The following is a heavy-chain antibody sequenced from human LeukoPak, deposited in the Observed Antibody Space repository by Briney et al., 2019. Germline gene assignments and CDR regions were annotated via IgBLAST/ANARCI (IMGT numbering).Heavy chain of an antibody. J-gene: IGHJ4*02. V-gene: IGHV1-2*04. CDR1: GYTFTGYL. CDR3: ARERDSSGWTSFDY. Sequence: ASVKVSCKASGYTFTGYLMHWVRQAPGQGLEWMGWINPNSGGTNYAQNFQGWVTMTRDTSITTGYMELSRLRSDDTAVYYCARERDSSGWTSFDYWGQGTLVTVSS. CDR2: INPNSGGT. D-gene: IGHD6-19*01.